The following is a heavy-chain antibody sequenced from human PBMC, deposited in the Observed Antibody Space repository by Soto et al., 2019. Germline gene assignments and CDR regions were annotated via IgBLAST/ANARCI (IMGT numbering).Heavy chain of an antibody. Sequence: EVQLVESGGGLVKPGGSLRLSCAASGFTFSSYDMNWVRQAPGKGLEWVSSITSSSTYMNYADSVKGRFTTSRDNAGNSLYLQMNSLRAEDTAVYYCARVGRASGNGDGSGSYDIWGQGTLITVSS. CDR1: GFTFSSYD. J-gene: IGHJ4*02. CDR2: ITSSSTYM. D-gene: IGHD3-10*01. CDR3: ARVGRASGNGDGSGSYDI. V-gene: IGHV3-21*02.